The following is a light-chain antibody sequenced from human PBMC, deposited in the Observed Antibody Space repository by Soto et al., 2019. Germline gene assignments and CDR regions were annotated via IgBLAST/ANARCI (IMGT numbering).Light chain of an antibody. V-gene: IGLV2-14*03. CDR1: SSDVGAYDF. CDR3: SSYTTSSTRV. J-gene: IGLJ1*01. Sequence: QSVLTQPASVSGSPGQSITISCTGTSSDVGAYDFVSWYQQHPDKAPKLMIYEVRNRPSGVSNRFSGSKSVNTATLTISGLQAEDDADYYCSSYTTSSTRVFGTGTKLTVL. CDR2: EVR.